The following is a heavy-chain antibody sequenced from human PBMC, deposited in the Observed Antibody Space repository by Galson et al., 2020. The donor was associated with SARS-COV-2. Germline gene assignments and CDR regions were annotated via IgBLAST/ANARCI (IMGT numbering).Heavy chain of an antibody. CDR1: GFTFSSYA. J-gene: IGHJ1*01. CDR2: IRGRGGST. Sequence: GGSLRLSCAASGFTFSSYAMSWVRQAPGKGLEWVPAIRGRGGSTYYADSVKGRFTISRDNSKNTLYLQMNSLRAEDTAVYYCAKPHLTYDYVWGSYRAEYFQHWGQGTLVTVSS. D-gene: IGHD3-16*01. V-gene: IGHV3-23*01. CDR3: AKPHLTYDYVWGSYRAEYFQH.